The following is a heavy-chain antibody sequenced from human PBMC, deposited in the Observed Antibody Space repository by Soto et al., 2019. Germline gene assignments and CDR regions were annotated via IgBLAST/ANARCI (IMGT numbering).Heavy chain of an antibody. D-gene: IGHD3-16*01. V-gene: IGHV3-13*01. CDR3: ARDWGGGAFDI. Sequence: TGGSLRLSCAASGFTFSSYDMHWVRQATGKGLEWVSAIGTAGDTYYPGSVKGRFTISRENAKNSLYLQMNSLRAGDTAVYYCARDWGGGAFDIWGQGTMVTVSS. J-gene: IGHJ3*02. CDR1: GFTFSSYD. CDR2: IGTAGDT.